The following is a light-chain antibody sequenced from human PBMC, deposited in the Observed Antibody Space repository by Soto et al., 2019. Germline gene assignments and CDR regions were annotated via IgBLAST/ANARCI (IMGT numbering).Light chain of an antibody. CDR3: QQYNSLPLT. Sequence: DIVMTQSPDSLAVSLGERATINCKSSQSVLYSSSNKNYLAWYQQKPGQPPKLLIYWASTRESGVSDRFSGSGSGTHFTLTISSLQAEDVAVYYCQQYNSLPLTFGGGTKVEIK. V-gene: IGKV4-1*01. CDR1: QSVLYSSSNKNY. CDR2: WAS. J-gene: IGKJ4*01.